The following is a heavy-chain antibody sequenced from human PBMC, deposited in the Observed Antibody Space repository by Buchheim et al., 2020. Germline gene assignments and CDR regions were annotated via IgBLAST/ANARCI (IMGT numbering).Heavy chain of an antibody. V-gene: IGHV4-30-2*01. D-gene: IGHD2-15*01. CDR2: IYHSGST. J-gene: IGHJ4*02. CDR1: GGSISSGGYS. CDR3: AREVALNCSGGSCSRYYFDY. Sequence: QLQLQESGSGLVKPSQTLSLTCAVSGGSISSGGYSWSWIRQPPGKGLEWIGYIYHSGSTYYNPSLKSRVTISVDRSKNQFSLKLSSVTAADTAVYYCAREVALNCSGGSCSRYYFDYWGQGNL.